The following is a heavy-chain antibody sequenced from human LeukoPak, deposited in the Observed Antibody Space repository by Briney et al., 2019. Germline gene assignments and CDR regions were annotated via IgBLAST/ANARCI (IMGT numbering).Heavy chain of an antibody. CDR1: GYTFTSYG. CDR2: INPNSGDT. J-gene: IGHJ4*02. CDR3: ARDLVDTAMWEFDY. V-gene: IGHV1-2*02. Sequence: ASVKVSCKASGYTFTSYGISWVRRAPGQGLEWMGWINPNSGDTKYTQKFQGRVTLTRDTSISTAYMELNRLRSDDTAVYYCARDLVDTAMWEFDYWGQGTLVTVSS. D-gene: IGHD5-18*01.